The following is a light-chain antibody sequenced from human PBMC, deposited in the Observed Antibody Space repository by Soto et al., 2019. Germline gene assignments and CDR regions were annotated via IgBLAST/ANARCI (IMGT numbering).Light chain of an antibody. CDR1: QRVSRN. J-gene: IGKJ4*01. V-gene: IGKV3-15*01. CDR3: QQYNNLPLT. CDR2: GAS. Sequence: EIVMTQSPATLSVSPGERATLSCRASQRVSRNLALYQQKPCQAPRLLIYGASTRATGIPARFSGSGSGTEFKLTISNLQSEDFAVYYCQQYNNLPLTFSGGTKVAIK.